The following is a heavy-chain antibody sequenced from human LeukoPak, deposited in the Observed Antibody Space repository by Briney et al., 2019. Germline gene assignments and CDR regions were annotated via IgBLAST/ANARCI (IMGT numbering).Heavy chain of an antibody. D-gene: IGHD5-24*01. CDR3: ARGGGYNTFDY. Sequence: SQTLSLTCTVSGGSISSDSSYWSWIRQPAGEGLEWIGRIYTSGSTNYNPSLKSRVTISVDTSKNQLSLRLTSVTAADTAVYSCARGGGYNTFDYWGQGTLVTVSS. CDR2: IYTSGST. CDR1: GGSISSDSSY. J-gene: IGHJ4*02. V-gene: IGHV4-61*02.